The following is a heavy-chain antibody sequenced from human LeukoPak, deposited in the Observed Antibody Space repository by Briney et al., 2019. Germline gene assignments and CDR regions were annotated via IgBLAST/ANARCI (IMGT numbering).Heavy chain of an antibody. D-gene: IGHD1-7*01. J-gene: IGHJ4*01. CDR1: GFTFSSFS. V-gene: IGHV3-48*04. Sequence: GSLRLSCAASGFTFSSFSMNWVRQVPGKGLEWVSYIRSGGTNTDYTGSVKGRFTISRDNAKNSLYLQMNSLRAEDTAVYYCARMNYVSSGWGAPFDYWGQGTLVTVSS. CDR2: IRSGGTNT. CDR3: ARMNYVSSGWGAPFDY.